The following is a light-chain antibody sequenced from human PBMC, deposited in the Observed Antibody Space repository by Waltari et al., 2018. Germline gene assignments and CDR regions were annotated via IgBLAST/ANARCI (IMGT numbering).Light chain of an antibody. Sequence: ETVLTQSPPTLPVSPGERATLPCSDSQSVSSDLAWYQQKPGQAPRLLIYGASTRATGIPGRFSGSGSGTEFTLTISSLQSEDFAVYYCQQYNNWPLTVGGGTKVEI. CDR2: GAS. V-gene: IGKV3-15*01. CDR3: QQYNNWPLT. J-gene: IGKJ4*01. CDR1: QSVSSD.